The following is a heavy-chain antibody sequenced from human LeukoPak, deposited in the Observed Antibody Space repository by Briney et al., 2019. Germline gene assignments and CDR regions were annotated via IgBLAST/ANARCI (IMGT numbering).Heavy chain of an antibody. J-gene: IGHJ4*02. CDR2: IRYDGSNK. CDR3: AKVYSSSWYHLDY. CDR1: GFTFSSYG. V-gene: IGHV3-30*02. D-gene: IGHD6-13*01. Sequence: GGSLRLSCAASGFTFSSYGMHWVRQAPGKGLEWVAFIRYDGSNKYYADSVKGRFTISRDNSKNTLYLQMNSLRAEDTAVYYCAKVYSSSWYHLDYWGQGTLVTVSS.